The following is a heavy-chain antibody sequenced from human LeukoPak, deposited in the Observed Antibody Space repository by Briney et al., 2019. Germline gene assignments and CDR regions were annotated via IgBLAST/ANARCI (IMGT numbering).Heavy chain of an antibody. J-gene: IGHJ6*03. CDR2: ISPNSGDT. CDR1: RYTFTGHY. Sequence: GASVTVSYKASRYTFTGHYMHWVRQAPGQGLEWMGWISPNSGDTDYAQMFQGRVTMTRDTSISTAYMELSRLRSDDTAVYYCARAAIAVAGDYHYHYMDVWGKGTTVTVSS. CDR3: ARAAIAVAGDYHYHYMDV. V-gene: IGHV1-2*02. D-gene: IGHD6-19*01.